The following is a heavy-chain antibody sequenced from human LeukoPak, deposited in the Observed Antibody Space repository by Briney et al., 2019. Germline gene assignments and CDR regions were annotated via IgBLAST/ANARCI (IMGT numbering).Heavy chain of an antibody. D-gene: IGHD6-19*01. Sequence: PGGSLRLSCAASGFTFSSYGMHWVRQAPGKGLEWVAVIWYDGSNKYYGDSVKGRFTISRDNSKTTLYLQMNSLRAEDTAVYYCARLRSGWYSSLDYWGQGTLVTVSS. CDR1: GFTFSSYG. CDR2: IWYDGSNK. V-gene: IGHV3-33*01. J-gene: IGHJ4*02. CDR3: ARLRSGWYSSLDY.